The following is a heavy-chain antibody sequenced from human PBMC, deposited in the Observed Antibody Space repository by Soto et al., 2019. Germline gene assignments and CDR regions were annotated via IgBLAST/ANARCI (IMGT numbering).Heavy chain of an antibody. CDR2: IGYDGSKR. J-gene: IGHJ4*01. D-gene: IGHD1-1*01. CDR1: GFSFSNQY. Sequence: PGGSLRLSCAASGFSFSNQYMDWVRQAPGKELEWVASIGYDGSKRYYADSVKGRFTISRDNSKNTLYLQMNSLRAEDTGVYYCARDQLGTTLHLFDYWGQGTLVTVSS. V-gene: IGHV3-33*01. CDR3: ARDQLGTTLHLFDY.